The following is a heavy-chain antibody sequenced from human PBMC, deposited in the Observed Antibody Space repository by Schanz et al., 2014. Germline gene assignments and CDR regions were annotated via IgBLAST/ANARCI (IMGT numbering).Heavy chain of an antibody. J-gene: IGHJ4*02. CDR3: ARVHHYDPSGWGYFDY. V-gene: IGHV3-66*01. CDR1: GFTVNSNH. CDR2: IYSGIGA. D-gene: IGHD3-22*01. Sequence: EGQLAESGGGLVQPGGSLRLSCAVSGFTVNSNHMSWVRQAPGKGLEWVSVIYSGIGAYYADSVKDRFTVSRDNSKNTVYLQMNRLRAEDTAVYYCARVHHYDPSGWGYFDYWGQGALVTVSS.